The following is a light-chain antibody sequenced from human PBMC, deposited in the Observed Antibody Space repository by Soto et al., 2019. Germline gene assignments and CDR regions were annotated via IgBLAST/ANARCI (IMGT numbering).Light chain of an antibody. CDR3: QQLKNYPIT. CDR2: AAS. V-gene: IGKV1-39*01. CDR1: ETIASY. Sequence: DIQMTQSPSSLSASVGDRVTITCRASETIASYVNWYQQRPGKAPKLLIYAASTLQSGVPSRFGGSGSGTDFTLTISSLQPEDFATYYCQQLKNYPITFGQGTRLEIK. J-gene: IGKJ5*01.